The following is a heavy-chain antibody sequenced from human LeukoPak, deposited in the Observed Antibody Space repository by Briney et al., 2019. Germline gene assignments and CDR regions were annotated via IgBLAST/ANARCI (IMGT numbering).Heavy chain of an antibody. CDR2: IYSGGST. J-gene: IGHJ6*02. D-gene: IGHD4-11*01. V-gene: IGHV3-66*01. CDR1: GFTVSSNY. CDR3: AREGPHDYSNAYYYYYGRDV. Sequence: SGGSLRLSCAASGFTVSSNYMSWVRQAPGKGLEWVSVIYSGGSTYYADSVKGRFTISRDNSKNTLYLQMNSLRAEDTAVYYCAREGPHDYSNAYYYYYGRDVWGQGTTVTVSS.